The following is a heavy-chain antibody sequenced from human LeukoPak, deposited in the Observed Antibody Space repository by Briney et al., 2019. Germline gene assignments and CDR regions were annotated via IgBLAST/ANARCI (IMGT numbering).Heavy chain of an antibody. CDR2: IKQDGSEK. V-gene: IGHV3-7*01. D-gene: IGHD1-26*01. J-gene: IGHJ4*02. Sequence: GGSLRLSCEASGFTFSSNAMSWVRQAPGKGLEWVANIKQDGSEKYYVDSVKGRFTISRDNAKNSLYLQMNSLRAEDTAVYYCAREVGATIYFDYWGQGTLVTVSS. CDR3: AREVGATIYFDY. CDR1: GFTFSSNA.